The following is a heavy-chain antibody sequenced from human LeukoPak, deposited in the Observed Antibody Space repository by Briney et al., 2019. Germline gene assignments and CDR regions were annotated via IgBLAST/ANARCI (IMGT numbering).Heavy chain of an antibody. J-gene: IGHJ6*03. Sequence: ASVKVSCKASGGTFSSYAISWVRQAPGEGLEWMGGIISIFDTANYAQKFQRRVTITTDESTSTAYMELSSLRSEDTAVYYCARSRSARLNYYYYYMDVWGKGTTVTVSS. V-gene: IGHV1-69*05. D-gene: IGHD2-15*01. CDR1: GGTFSSYA. CDR3: ARSRSARLNYYYYYMDV. CDR2: IISIFDTA.